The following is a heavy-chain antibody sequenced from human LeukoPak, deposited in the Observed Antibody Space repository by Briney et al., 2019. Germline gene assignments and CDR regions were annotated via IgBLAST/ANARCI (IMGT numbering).Heavy chain of an antibody. CDR3: AKDPYSKEYYFDY. D-gene: IGHD4-11*01. Sequence: PGGSLRLSCAASGFTFSSYGMHWVRQAPGKGLEGVAFIRYDGSNKYYADSVKSRFTISRDNSKNTLYLQMNSLRAEDTAVYYCAKDPYSKEYYFDYWGQGTLVTVSS. J-gene: IGHJ4*02. V-gene: IGHV3-30*02. CDR1: GFTFSSYG. CDR2: IRYDGSNK.